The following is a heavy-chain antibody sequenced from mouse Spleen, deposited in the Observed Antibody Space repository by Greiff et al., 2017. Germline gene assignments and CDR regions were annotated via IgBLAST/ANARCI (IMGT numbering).Heavy chain of an antibody. V-gene: IGHV2-6-1*01. CDR1: GFSLTSYG. Sequence: QVQLKETGPGLVAPSQSLSITCTVSGFSLTSYGVHWVRQPPGKGLEWLVVIWSDGSTNYNSALKSRLSISKDNSKSQVFLKMNSLQTDDTAMYYCARQYGNPAWFAYWGQGTLVTVSA. CDR3: ARQYGNPAWFAY. D-gene: IGHD2-10*02. CDR2: IWSDGST. J-gene: IGHJ3*01.